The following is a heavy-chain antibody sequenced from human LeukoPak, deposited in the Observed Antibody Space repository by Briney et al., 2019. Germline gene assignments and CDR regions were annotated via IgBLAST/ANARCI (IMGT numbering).Heavy chain of an antibody. V-gene: IGHV3-23*01. CDR3: ARGRGHNYGELDY. CDR2: ISTSGGST. Sequence: GGSLRLSCAASGFTFRSYAMSWVRQAPGKGLEWVSGISTSGGSTYYADSVRGRFTISRDNSKNTLYLQMNTLTVEDTAVYYCARGRGHNYGELDYWGQGTLVTVSS. J-gene: IGHJ4*02. D-gene: IGHD5-18*01. CDR1: GFTFRSYA.